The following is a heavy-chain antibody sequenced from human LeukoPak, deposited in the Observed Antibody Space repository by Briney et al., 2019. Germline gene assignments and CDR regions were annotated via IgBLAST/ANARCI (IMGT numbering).Heavy chain of an antibody. V-gene: IGHV3-9*01. CDR3: SKDMGYCSSTSCNDAFDI. J-gene: IGHJ3*02. Sequence: PGRSLRLSCAASGFTFDDYAMHWVRQAPGKGLEGVSGISWNSGSIGYADSVKGRFTISRDNAKNSLYLQMNSLRAEDTALYYCSKDMGYCSSTSCNDAFDIWGQGTMVTVSS. D-gene: IGHD2-2*01. CDR1: GFTFDDYA. CDR2: ISWNSGSI.